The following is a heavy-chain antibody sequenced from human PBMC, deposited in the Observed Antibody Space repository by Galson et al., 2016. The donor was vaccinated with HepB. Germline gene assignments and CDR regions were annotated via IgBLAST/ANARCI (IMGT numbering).Heavy chain of an antibody. V-gene: IGHV3-72*01. CDR2: IRNKRNNYIT. J-gene: IGHJ4*02. Sequence: SLRLSCAGSGFSFSDHYMDWVRQAPGKGLEWVGRIRNKRNNYITEYAASVIGRFTISRDDSRNSADLQMNTLETEDTAVYYCARMANGADSDWGQGTLVTVSS. D-gene: IGHD2-8*01. CDR1: GFSFSDHY. CDR3: ARMANGADSD.